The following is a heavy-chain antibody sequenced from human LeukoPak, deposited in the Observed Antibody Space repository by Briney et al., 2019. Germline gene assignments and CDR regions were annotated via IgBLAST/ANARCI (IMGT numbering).Heavy chain of an antibody. Sequence: PGRSLRLSCAASGFTFSSYAMHWVRQAPGKGLEWVAVISYDGSNKYYADSVKGRFTISRDNSKNTLYLQMNSLRAEDTAVYYCARDQEWELPLYWGQGTLVTVSS. V-gene: IGHV3-30-3*01. CDR3: ARDQEWELPLY. D-gene: IGHD1-26*01. CDR1: GFTFSSYA. CDR2: ISYDGSNK. J-gene: IGHJ4*02.